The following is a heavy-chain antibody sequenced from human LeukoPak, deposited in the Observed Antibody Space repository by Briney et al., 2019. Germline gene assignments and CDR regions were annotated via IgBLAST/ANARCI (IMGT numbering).Heavy chain of an antibody. CDR3: ARTLRWKKGYYFDY. CDR2: ISAYNGNT. D-gene: IGHD4-23*01. CDR1: GYTFTSYG. Sequence: GASVKVSCKASGYTFTSYGISWVQQAPGQGLEWMGWISAYNGNTNYAQKLQGRATMTTDTSTSTAYMELRSLRSDDTAVYYCARTLRWKKGYYFDYWGQEPWSPSPQ. V-gene: IGHV1-18*01. J-gene: IGHJ4*01.